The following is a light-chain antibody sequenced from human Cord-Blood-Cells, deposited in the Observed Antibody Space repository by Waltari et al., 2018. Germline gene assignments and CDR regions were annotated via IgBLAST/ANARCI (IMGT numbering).Light chain of an antibody. CDR1: QSVSRY. CDR3: QQRSNWQGT. CDR2: DAS. Sequence: EIVLTQSPATLSLSPGERPTLSCRASQSVSRYLAWYQQKPGQAPRLLIYDASNRATGIPARFSGSGSGTDFTLTISSLEPEDFAVYYCQQRSNWQGTFGPGTKVDIK. J-gene: IGKJ3*01. V-gene: IGKV3-11*01.